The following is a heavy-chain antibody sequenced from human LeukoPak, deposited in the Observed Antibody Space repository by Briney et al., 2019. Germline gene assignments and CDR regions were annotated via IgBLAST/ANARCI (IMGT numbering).Heavy chain of an antibody. Sequence: RPGGSLRLSCAASGFTFSSYWMHWIRQAPGKGLVWVSRINSDGSSTSYADSVKGRFTISRDNAKNTLYLQMNIMTAENAALYYARRGLSSSYTNNWFDPWGQGTLVTVSS. CDR3: RRGLSSSYTNNWFDP. D-gene: IGHD3-22*01. CDR1: GFTFSSYW. J-gene: IGHJ5*02. V-gene: IGHV3-74*01. CDR2: INSDGSST.